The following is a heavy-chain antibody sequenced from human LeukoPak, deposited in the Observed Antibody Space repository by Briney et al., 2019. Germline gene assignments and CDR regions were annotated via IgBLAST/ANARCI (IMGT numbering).Heavy chain of an antibody. V-gene: IGHV4-59*01. D-gene: IGHD3-22*01. CDR3: ARDKMGHSSGYSLELDY. CDR2: IYYSGST. CDR1: GGSISSYY. Sequence: SETLSLTCTVSGGSISSYYWSWIRQPPGKGLEWIGYIYYSGSTNYNPSLKSRVTISVDTSKNQFSLKLSSVTAADTAVYYCARDKMGHSSGYSLELDYWGQGTLVTVSS. J-gene: IGHJ4*02.